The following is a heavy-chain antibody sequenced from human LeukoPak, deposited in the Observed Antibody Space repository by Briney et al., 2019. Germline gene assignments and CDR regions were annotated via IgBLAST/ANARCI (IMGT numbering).Heavy chain of an antibody. CDR1: GYTFTSYD. J-gene: IGHJ6*02. Sequence: ASVKVSCKASGYTFTSYDINWVRQATGQGLEWMGWMNPNSGNTGYAQKFQGRVTMTRNTSISTAYMELSSLRSEDTAVYYCAREGLRYCSSTSCQSTTGKDVWGQGTTVTVSS. D-gene: IGHD2-2*01. CDR2: MNPNSGNT. V-gene: IGHV1-8*01. CDR3: AREGLRYCSSTSCQSTTGKDV.